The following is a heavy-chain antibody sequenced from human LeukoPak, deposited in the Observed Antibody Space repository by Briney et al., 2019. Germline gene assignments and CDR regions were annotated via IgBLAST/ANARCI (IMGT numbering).Heavy chain of an antibody. V-gene: IGHV3-23*01. J-gene: IGHJ4*02. CDR2: VSGRGGSI. CDR3: PKEASPAAGPSDD. CDR1: GCTFSSYS. Sequence: GGAPRPSCAASGCTFSSYSISWGLQPPGARGEGGSAVSGRGGSIYYADSVKGRFTISRDNSKNKLYLQMNTLTSEDTAVYFCPKEASPAAGPSDDSGEGTLVSPSS. D-gene: IGHD6-13*01.